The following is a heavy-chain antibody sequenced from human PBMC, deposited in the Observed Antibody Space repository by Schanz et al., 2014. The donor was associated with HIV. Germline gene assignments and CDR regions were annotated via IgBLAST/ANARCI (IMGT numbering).Heavy chain of an antibody. CDR2: ITGSGSST. Sequence: EVQLLESGGGLVQPGGSLRLSCAASGITFSSYAMNWVRQAPGKGLEWVSSITGSGSSTYYADSVKGRFTISRDNSKNMLLLQLNSLRAEDTAVYYCARGAGDTDWGRIWGQGTLVTVSS. J-gene: IGHJ3*02. CDR1: GITFSSYA. V-gene: IGHV3-23*01. CDR3: ARGAGDTDWGRI. D-gene: IGHD5-18*01.